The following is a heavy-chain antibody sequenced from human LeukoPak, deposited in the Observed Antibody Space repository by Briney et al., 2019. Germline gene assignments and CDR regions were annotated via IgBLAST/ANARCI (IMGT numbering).Heavy chain of an antibody. J-gene: IGHJ4*02. Sequence: KASETLSVTCAVSGGSISSYYWSWIRQPPGKGLEWIGYIYYSGSTNYNPSLKSRVTISVDTSKNQFSLKLLSVTAADTAVYYCARGMQQLYHFDSWGRGTLVTVSS. CDR1: GGSISSYY. CDR2: IYYSGST. CDR3: ARGMQQLYHFDS. V-gene: IGHV4-59*01. D-gene: IGHD6-13*01.